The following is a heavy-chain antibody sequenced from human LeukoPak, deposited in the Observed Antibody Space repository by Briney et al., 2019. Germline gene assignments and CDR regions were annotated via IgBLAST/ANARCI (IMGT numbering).Heavy chain of an antibody. V-gene: IGHV4-61*02. CDR3: ARGVSTSRYCDY. CDR1: GGSISSGSYY. Sequence: SETLSLTCTVSGGSISSGSYYWSWIRQPAGKGLEWIGRIYTSGSTNYNPSLKSRVTISVDTSKNQFSLKLSSVTAADTAVYYCARGVSTSRYCDYWGQGTLVTVSS. J-gene: IGHJ4*02. CDR2: IYTSGST. D-gene: IGHD2-2*01.